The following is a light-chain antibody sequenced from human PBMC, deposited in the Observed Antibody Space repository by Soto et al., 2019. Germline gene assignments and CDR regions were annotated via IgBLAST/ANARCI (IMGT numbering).Light chain of an antibody. Sequence: QSALTQPRSVSGSPGQSVTISCTGTSSDVGRYNYVSWYQQHPGKAPKLLIYDVTKRPSGVTDRFSGSKSGNTASLTISALQAVDEADDYCCSDAGSYMFYVFGAGTKGTVL. CDR2: DVT. CDR3: CSDAGSYMFYV. CDR1: SSDVGRYNY. J-gene: IGLJ1*01. V-gene: IGLV2-11*01.